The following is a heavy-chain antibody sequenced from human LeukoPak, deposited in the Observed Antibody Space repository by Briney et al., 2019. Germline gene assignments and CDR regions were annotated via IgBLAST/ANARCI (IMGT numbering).Heavy chain of an antibody. CDR1: GYTFTSYD. CDR2: INPNSGNT. D-gene: IGHD3-10*01. Sequence: GASVKVSCKASGYTFTSYDINWVRQATGQGLEWMGWINPNSGNTGYAQKFQGRVTMTRNTSISTAYMELSSLRSEDTAVYYCARGAPMAVTFDYWGQGTLVTVSS. J-gene: IGHJ4*02. V-gene: IGHV1-8*01. CDR3: ARGAPMAVTFDY.